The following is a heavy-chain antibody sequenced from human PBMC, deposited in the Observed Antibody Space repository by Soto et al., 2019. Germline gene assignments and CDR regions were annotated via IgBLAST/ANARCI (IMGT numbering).Heavy chain of an antibody. V-gene: IGHV3-30-3*01. CDR2: ISYDGSNK. CDR1: GFTFSSYA. Sequence: QVHLVESGGGVVQPVRSLRISCAASGFTFSSYAMHWVRQAPGKGLELVAVISYDGSNKYYADSVKGRFTISRDNSKNTLYLQMNCLRAEDTAVYYCARDGRVNMVRGANFDYWGQGTLVIVSS. D-gene: IGHD3-10*01. J-gene: IGHJ4*02. CDR3: ARDGRVNMVRGANFDY.